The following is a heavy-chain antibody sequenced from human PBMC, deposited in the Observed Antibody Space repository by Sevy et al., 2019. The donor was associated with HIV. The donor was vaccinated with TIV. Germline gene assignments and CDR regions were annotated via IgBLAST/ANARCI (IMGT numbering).Heavy chain of an antibody. V-gene: IGHV3-23*01. J-gene: IGHJ4*02. Sequence: GGSLRLSYAASGFTFSSYAMNWVRQAPGKGLEWVSAISGSGGSTYYADSVKGRFTISRDNSKNTLYLQMNSLRAEDTAVYYCAKDSYNIVVVITTFDYWGQGTLVTVSS. CDR2: ISGSGGST. CDR3: AKDSYNIVVVITTFDY. CDR1: GFTFSSYA. D-gene: IGHD3-22*01.